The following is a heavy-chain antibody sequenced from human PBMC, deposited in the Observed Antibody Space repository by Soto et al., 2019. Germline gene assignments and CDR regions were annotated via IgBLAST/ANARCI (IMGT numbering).Heavy chain of an antibody. J-gene: IGHJ6*02. CDR3: ARTDCSSTSCYNYYYGMDV. V-gene: IGHV1-3*01. D-gene: IGHD2-2*01. CDR2: INPGNGDT. CDR1: GYSFTKYG. Sequence: ASVKVSCKTSGYSFTKYGLHWVRQAPGQRLEWMGWINPGNGDTKYSQKFQGRVTITRDTSATTAYMELSSLRSEDSAVFYCARTDCSSTSCYNYYYGMDVWGQGTTVTVSS.